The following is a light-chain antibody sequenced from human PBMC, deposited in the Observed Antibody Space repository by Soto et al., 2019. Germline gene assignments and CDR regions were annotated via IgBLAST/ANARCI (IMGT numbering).Light chain of an antibody. CDR2: GAS. Sequence: IVLTKSPGTLSLSTGERATLSCRASQSVSSSYLAWYQQKPGQAPRLLIYGASSRATGIPDRFSGSGSGTDFTLTISRLEPEDFAVYYCQQRSNWQITFGQGTRLEI. CDR1: QSVSSSY. CDR3: QQRSNWQIT. V-gene: IGKV3D-20*02. J-gene: IGKJ5*01.